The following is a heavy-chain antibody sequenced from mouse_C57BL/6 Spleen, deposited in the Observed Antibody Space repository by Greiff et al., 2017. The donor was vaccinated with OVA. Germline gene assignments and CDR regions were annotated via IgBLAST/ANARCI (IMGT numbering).Heavy chain of an antibody. D-gene: IGHD1-1*01. V-gene: IGHV1-4*01. CDR2: INPSSGYT. CDR1: GYIFTSYT. CDR3: ARSAPDYYGSPWFAY. Sequence: QVQLQQSGAELARPGASVKMSCKASGYIFTSYTMHWVKQRPGQGLEWIGYINPSSGYTKYNQKFKDKATLTADKSSSTAYMQLSSLTSEDSAVYYCARSAPDYYGSPWFAYWGQGTLVTVSA. J-gene: IGHJ3*01.